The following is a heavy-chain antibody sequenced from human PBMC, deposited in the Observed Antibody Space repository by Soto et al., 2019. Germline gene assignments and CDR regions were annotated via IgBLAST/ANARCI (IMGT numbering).Heavy chain of an antibody. J-gene: IGHJ4*02. Sequence: VASVKVSCKASGDMFTNYYMHWLRQAPGQGPEWKGIINPRGGSTSYAQKFQGRVIMTRDTSTSTVYMELSSLKSEDTAVYYCARDDSGSYCCSGHWGQGTLVTVSS. V-gene: IGHV1-46*01. CDR2: INPRGGST. CDR3: ARDDSGSYCCSGH. D-gene: IGHD1-26*01. CDR1: GDMFTNYY.